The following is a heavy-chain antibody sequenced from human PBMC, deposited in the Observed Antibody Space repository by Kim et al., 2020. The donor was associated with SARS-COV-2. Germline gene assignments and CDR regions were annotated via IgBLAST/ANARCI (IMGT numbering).Heavy chain of an antibody. D-gene: IGHD3-10*01. CDR3: AKTYGSGSYFYYYGMDV. Sequence: VKGRFAIPRDNSKNTLYLQMNSLRAEDTAVYYCAKTYGSGSYFYYYGMDVWGQGTTVTVSS. V-gene: IGHV3-23*01. J-gene: IGHJ6*02.